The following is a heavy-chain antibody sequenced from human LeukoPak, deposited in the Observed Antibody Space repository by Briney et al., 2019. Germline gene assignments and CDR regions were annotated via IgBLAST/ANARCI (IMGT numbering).Heavy chain of an antibody. CDR1: GFTFSDYW. CDR3: ARDKIVGPTTLDY. Sequence: PGGSLRLSCAASGFTFSDYWMNWVRQTPDKGLEWVANIKQDGYEKYYVDSVKGRFTISRDNAKNSLYLQMNSLRADDTAVYYCARDKIVGPTTLDYWGQGTLVTVSS. CDR2: IKQDGYEK. D-gene: IGHD1-26*01. V-gene: IGHV3-7*01. J-gene: IGHJ4*02.